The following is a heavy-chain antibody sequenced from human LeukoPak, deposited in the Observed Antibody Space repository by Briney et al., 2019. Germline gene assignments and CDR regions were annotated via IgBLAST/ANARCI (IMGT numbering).Heavy chain of an antibody. J-gene: IGHJ4*02. CDR1: GGTLSSYA. V-gene: IGHV1-69*13. CDR3: ASGVTYYYDSSGYYRFDY. CDR2: IIPIFGTA. D-gene: IGHD3-22*01. Sequence: SVKVSCKASGGTLSSYAISWVRQAPGQGLEWMGGIIPIFGTANYAQKFQGRVTITADESTSTAYMELSSLRSEDTAVYYCASGVTYYYDSSGYYRFDYWGQGTLVTVSS.